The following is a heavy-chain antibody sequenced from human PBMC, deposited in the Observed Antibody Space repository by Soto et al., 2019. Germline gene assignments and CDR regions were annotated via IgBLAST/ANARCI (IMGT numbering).Heavy chain of an antibody. CDR1: GFTFSSYA. J-gene: IGHJ4*02. Sequence: PGGSLRLSCAASGFTFSSYAMTWVRQAPGKGLEWVPSITGTGGSTYYADSVKGRFTISRDNSKNTLYLQMNSLRAEDTAVYYCAKDRGITRIVVTVLLDSWGQGTLVTVSS. CDR3: AKDRGITRIVVTVLLDS. V-gene: IGHV3-23*01. D-gene: IGHD3-22*01. CDR2: ITGTGGST.